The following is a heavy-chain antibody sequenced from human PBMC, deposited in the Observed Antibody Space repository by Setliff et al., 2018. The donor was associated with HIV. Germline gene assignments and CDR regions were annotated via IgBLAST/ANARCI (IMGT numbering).Heavy chain of an antibody. D-gene: IGHD6-19*01. J-gene: IGHJ6*02. CDR2: ISPVLRTT. CDR1: GGTLSNYP. CDR3: ASGGWSTYYYYGMDV. Sequence: SVKVSCKASGGTLSNYPISWVRQVRGQGLEWMGRISPVLRTTKYGQEFQGRVSITRDASASTAYMELSSLRDEDTAVYYCASGGWSTYYYYGMDVWGQGTTVTVSS. V-gene: IGHV1-69*11.